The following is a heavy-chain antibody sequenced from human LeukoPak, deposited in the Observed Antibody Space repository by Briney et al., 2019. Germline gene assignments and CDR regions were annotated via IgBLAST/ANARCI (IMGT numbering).Heavy chain of an antibody. Sequence: GGSLRLSCAASGFTFSSYGMHWVRQAPGKGLEWVAVISYDGSNKYYADSVKGRFTISRDDSKNTLYLQMNSLRAEDTAVYYCAKDRKALVYWGQGTLVTVSS. CDR3: AKDRKALVY. CDR2: ISYDGSNK. J-gene: IGHJ4*02. D-gene: IGHD1-14*01. CDR1: GFTFSSYG. V-gene: IGHV3-30*18.